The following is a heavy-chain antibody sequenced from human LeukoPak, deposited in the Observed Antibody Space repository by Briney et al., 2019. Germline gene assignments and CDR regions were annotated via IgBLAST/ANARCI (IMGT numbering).Heavy chain of an antibody. V-gene: IGHV3-21*01. D-gene: IGHD1-26*01. Sequence: GGSLRLSCAASGFTFSSYSMNWVRQAPGKGLEWVSSISSSSSYIYYADSVKGRFTISRDNSKNTPYVQMNSLRVEDTAIYYCARDPSYYTGSGFDIWGQGTMVSVSS. CDR2: ISSSSSYI. CDR3: ARDPSYYTGSGFDI. CDR1: GFTFSSYS. J-gene: IGHJ3*02.